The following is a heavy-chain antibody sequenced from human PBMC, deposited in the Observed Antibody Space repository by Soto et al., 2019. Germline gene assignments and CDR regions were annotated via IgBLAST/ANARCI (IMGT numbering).Heavy chain of an antibody. CDR1: GGSVSSYY. Sequence: SETLSLTCTVSGGSVSSYYWSWIRQPAGKGLEWIGRFYTSGDTNYNPSLKSRVTMSLDTSKNQFSLKLSSVTAADTAVYFCASDSTGWFDPWGQGTLVTVSS. J-gene: IGHJ5*02. CDR2: FYTSGDT. V-gene: IGHV4-4*07. CDR3: ASDSTGWFDP. D-gene: IGHD7-27*01.